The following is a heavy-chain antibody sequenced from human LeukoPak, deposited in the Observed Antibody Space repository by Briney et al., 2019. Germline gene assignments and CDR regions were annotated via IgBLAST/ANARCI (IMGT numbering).Heavy chain of an antibody. D-gene: IGHD1-20*01. Sequence: SETLSLICTASGGSISSYYWSWIRQPAGKGLEWIGRIYTSGSTNYNPSLKSRVTMSVDTSKNQFSLKLSSVTAADTAVYYCARAGYNWNDASFDYWGQGTLVTVSS. V-gene: IGHV4-4*07. CDR3: ARAGYNWNDASFDY. CDR2: IYTSGST. CDR1: GGSISSYY. J-gene: IGHJ4*02.